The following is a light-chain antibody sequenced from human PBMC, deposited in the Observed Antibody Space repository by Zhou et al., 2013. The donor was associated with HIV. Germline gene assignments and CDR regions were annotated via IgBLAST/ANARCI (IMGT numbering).Light chain of an antibody. CDR2: RIS. V-gene: IGKV2-24*01. J-gene: IGKJ2*01. Sequence: DIVMTQTPLSSPVTLGQPASISCRSSQSLVHDNGNTYLTWFHQRPGQPPRLLIYRISHRFSGVPDRFSGSGAGTDFTLTITNVEAEDVATYYCMQGTHWPPTFGQGTKLDIK. CDR3: MQGTHWPPT. CDR1: QSLVHDNGNTY.